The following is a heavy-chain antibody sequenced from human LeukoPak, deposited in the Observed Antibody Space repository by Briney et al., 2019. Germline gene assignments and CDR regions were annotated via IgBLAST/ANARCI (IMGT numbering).Heavy chain of an antibody. D-gene: IGHD3-22*01. V-gene: IGHV4-39*07. CDR3: ARGVVITTPDAFDI. CDR2: IYYSGST. CDR1: GGSISSSSYY. J-gene: IGHJ3*02. Sequence: SETLSLTCTVSGGSISSSSYYWGWIRQPPVKGLEWIGSIYYSGSTYYNPSLKSRVTISVDTSKNRFSLKLSSVTAADTAVYYCARGVVITTPDAFDIWGQGTMVTVSS.